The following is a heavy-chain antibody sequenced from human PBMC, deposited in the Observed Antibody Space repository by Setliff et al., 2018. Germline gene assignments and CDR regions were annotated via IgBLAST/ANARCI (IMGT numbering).Heavy chain of an antibody. CDR1: EFTFNKYW. CDR2: IRYDGSNK. Sequence: SGGSLRLSCAASEFTFNKYWMTWVRQAPGKGLEWVAFIRYDGSNKYYADSVKGRFTISRDNSKNTLYLQMNSLRAEDTAVYYCAQTDGYYFDYWGQGTLVTVSS. J-gene: IGHJ4*02. V-gene: IGHV3-30*02. CDR3: AQTDGYYFDY.